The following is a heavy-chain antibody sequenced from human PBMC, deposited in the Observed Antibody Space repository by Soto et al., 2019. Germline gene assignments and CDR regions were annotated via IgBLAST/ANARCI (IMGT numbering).Heavy chain of an antibody. CDR1: GYTFTSYA. D-gene: IGHD2-2*01. CDR3: ARDENIVVVTAAITPGAFDI. Sequence: QVQLVQSGAEVKKPGASVKVSCKASGYTFTSYAMHWVRQAPGQRLEWMGWINAGNGNTKYSQKFQGRVNITRDTSASTAYMELSSLRSEDTAVYYCARDENIVVVTAAITPGAFDIWGQGTMVTVSS. CDR2: INAGNGNT. J-gene: IGHJ3*02. V-gene: IGHV1-3*01.